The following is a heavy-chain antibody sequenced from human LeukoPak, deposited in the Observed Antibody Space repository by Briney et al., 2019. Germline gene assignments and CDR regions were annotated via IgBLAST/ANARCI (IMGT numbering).Heavy chain of an antibody. D-gene: IGHD5-12*01. V-gene: IGHV4-61*01. CDR2: IHYSGST. Sequence: KASETLSLTCAVSGYSISSGYYWGWIRQPPGKGLEWIGFIHYSGSTNYNPSLKSRVAISVGTSNNQFSLKLSSVTAADAAVYFCARGQADIVATMKYWGQGTLVTVSS. CDR1: GYSISSGYY. CDR3: ARGQADIVATMKY. J-gene: IGHJ4*02.